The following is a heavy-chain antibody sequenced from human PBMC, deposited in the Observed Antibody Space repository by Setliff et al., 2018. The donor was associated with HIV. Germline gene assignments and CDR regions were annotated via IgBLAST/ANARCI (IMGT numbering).Heavy chain of an antibody. D-gene: IGHD1-26*01. J-gene: IGHJ4*01. CDR2: INHSGTT. V-gene: IGHV4-34*01. Sequence: SETLSLTCAVYGGSFSGYYWSWIRQPPGKGLEWIGEINHSGTTNYNPSLKSRVTISVDTSKNQFSLKLSSVTAADTAVYYCARGALLAVFDFDHWGRGTQVTVSS. CDR3: ARGALLAVFDFDH. CDR1: GGSFSGYY.